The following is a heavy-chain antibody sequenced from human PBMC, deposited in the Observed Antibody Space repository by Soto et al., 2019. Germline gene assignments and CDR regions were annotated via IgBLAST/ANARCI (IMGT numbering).Heavy chain of an antibody. CDR3: ARDAVDFYGMDV. CDR2: ISSSSSYI. CDR1: GFTFSSYS. J-gene: IGHJ6*02. V-gene: IGHV3-21*01. Sequence: PVGSLRLSCAASGFTFSSYSMNWVRQAPGKGLEWVSSISSSSSYIYYADSVKGRFTISRDNAKNSLYLQMNSLRAEDTAVYYCARDAVDFYGMDVWGQGTTVTVSS.